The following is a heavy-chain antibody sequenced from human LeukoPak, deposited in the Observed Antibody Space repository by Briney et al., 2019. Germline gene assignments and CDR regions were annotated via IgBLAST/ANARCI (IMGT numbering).Heavy chain of an antibody. CDR1: GFTFSSYG. D-gene: IGHD3-10*01. Sequence: GGSLRLSCAASGFTFSSYGMHWVRQAPGKGLEWVAVISYDGSNKYYADSVKGRFTISRDNSKNTLYLQVNSLRAEDTAVYYCAKDDGSGSYWGQGTLVTVSS. V-gene: IGHV3-30*18. CDR2: ISYDGSNK. CDR3: AKDDGSGSY. J-gene: IGHJ4*02.